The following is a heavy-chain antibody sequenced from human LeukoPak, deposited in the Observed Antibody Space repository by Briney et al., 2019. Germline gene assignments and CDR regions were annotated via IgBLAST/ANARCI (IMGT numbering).Heavy chain of an antibody. CDR1: GGSVSSGSYY. CDR2: IYYSGST. CDR3: ARSLPENSSSLRFDP. Sequence: PSETLSLTCTVSGGSVSSGSYYWSWIRQPPGKGLEWIGYIYYSGSTNYNPSLKSRVTISVDTSKNQFSLKLSSVTAADTAVYYCARSLPENSSSLRFDPWGQGTLVTVSS. J-gene: IGHJ5*02. V-gene: IGHV4-61*01. D-gene: IGHD6-13*01.